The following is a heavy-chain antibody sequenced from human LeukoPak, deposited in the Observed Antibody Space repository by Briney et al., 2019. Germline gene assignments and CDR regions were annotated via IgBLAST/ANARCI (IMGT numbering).Heavy chain of an antibody. CDR1: GGSISSYY. J-gene: IGHJ4*02. D-gene: IGHD6-19*01. CDR3: ARAPVSSGWAYYFDY. V-gene: IGHV4-59*08. CDR2: IYYSGST. Sequence: WETLSLTCTVSGGSISSYYWRWIRQPPGKGLEWIGYIYYSGSTNYNPSLKSRVTISVDTSKNQFSLKLSSVTAADTAVYYYARAPVSSGWAYYFDYWGQGTLVTVSS.